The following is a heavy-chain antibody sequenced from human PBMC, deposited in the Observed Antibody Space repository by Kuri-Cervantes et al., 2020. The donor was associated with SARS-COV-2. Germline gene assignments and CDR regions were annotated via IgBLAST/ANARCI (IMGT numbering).Heavy chain of an antibody. V-gene: IGHV3-30-3*01. D-gene: IGHD3-10*01. J-gene: IGHJ4*02. CDR2: ISYDGSNK. CDR1: GFTFSSYA. Sequence: GGSLRLSCAASGFTFSSYAMHWVRQAPGKGLEWVAVISYDGSNKYYADSVKGRFTISRDNSKNTLYLQMNSLRAEDTAVHYCARDKDDGSGDGFDYWGQGTLVTVFS. CDR3: ARDKDDGSGDGFDY.